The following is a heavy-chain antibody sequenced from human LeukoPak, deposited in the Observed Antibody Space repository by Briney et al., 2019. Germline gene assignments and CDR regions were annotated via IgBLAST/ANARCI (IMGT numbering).Heavy chain of an antibody. CDR2: ISYSGST. Sequence: PSETLSLTCTVSGAPISSHYWTWIRQSPGKGLEWIGYISYSGSTNSDPSLRSRVTISLDSSKKQFSLMLTSVTAADTAVYYCARAYYGSGSYYNYFYYGVDVWGQGTTVTVSS. J-gene: IGHJ6*02. CDR1: GAPISSHY. CDR3: ARAYYGSGSYYNYFYYGVDV. V-gene: IGHV4-59*11. D-gene: IGHD3-10*01.